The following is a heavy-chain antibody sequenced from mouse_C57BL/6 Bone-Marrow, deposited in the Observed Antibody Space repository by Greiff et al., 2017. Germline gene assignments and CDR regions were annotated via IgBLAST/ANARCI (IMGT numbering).Heavy chain of an antibody. J-gene: IGHJ2*01. V-gene: IGHV1-64*01. D-gene: IGHD1-1*01. CDR2: IHPNSGST. CDR3: ARAHGSSSYYFDY. CDR1: GYTFTSYW. Sequence: QVQLKQPGAELVKPGASVKLSCKASGYTFTSYWMHWVKQRPGQGLEWIGMIHPNSGSTNYNEKFKSKATLTVDKSSSTAYMQLSSLTSEDSAVYYGARAHGSSSYYFDYWGQGTTLTVSS.